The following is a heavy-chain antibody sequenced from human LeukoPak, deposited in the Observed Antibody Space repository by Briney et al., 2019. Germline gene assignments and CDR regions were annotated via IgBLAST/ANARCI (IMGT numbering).Heavy chain of an antibody. Sequence: GGSLRLSCAASGFSFSDYYMSWIRQAPGKRLEWVSYISSRSSYTNYADSVKGRFTISRDNAKNSLYLQMNSLRAEDTAVYYCARVYLDFWSGSAPLGAFDIWGQGTMVTVSS. CDR1: GFSFSDYY. V-gene: IGHV3-11*05. J-gene: IGHJ3*02. CDR3: ARVYLDFWSGSAPLGAFDI. D-gene: IGHD3-3*01. CDR2: ISSRSSYT.